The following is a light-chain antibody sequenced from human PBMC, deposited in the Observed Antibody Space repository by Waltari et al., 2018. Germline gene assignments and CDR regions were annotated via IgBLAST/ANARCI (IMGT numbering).Light chain of an antibody. CDR1: QSVLYSSNNKNY. Sequence: DIVMTQSPDSLAVSLGERATINCKSRQSVLYSSNNKNYLAWYQQKPGQPPKLLIYWASTRESGVPDRFSGSGSGTDFTRTISSLQAEDVAVYYCQQYYSTPFTFGPGTKVDIK. V-gene: IGKV4-1*01. CDR2: WAS. CDR3: QQYYSTPFT. J-gene: IGKJ3*01.